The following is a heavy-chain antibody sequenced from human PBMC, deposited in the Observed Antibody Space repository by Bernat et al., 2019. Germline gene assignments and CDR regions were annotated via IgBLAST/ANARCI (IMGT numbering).Heavy chain of an antibody. J-gene: IGHJ4*02. CDR3: GRDHPDLSDS. CDR1: GFMFNTYG. CDR2: ISYDGTTK. Sequence: QVQLVESGGGVVQPGTSLRLSCAASGFMFNTYGMLWVRLAPGKGLEWVAVISYDGTTKHYIESVGDRFTISRDDSKNTLYLQMNSLRAEDTAVYYCGRDHPDLSDSWGQGTLVTVSS. V-gene: IGHV3-33*01.